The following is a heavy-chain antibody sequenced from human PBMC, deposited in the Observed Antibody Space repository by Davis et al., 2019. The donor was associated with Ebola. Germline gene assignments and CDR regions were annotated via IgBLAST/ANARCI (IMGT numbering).Heavy chain of an antibody. V-gene: IGHV4-34*01. D-gene: IGHD2-2*01. CDR3: ARYCSSTSCYRLDYGMDV. CDR1: GGSFSGYY. CDR2: INHSGST. Sequence: SEALSLTCAVYGGSFSGYYWSWIRQPPGKGLEWIGEINHSGSTNYNPSLKSRVTISVDTSKNQFSLKLSSVTAADTAVYYCARYCSSTSCYRLDYGMDVWGQGTTVTVSS. J-gene: IGHJ6*02.